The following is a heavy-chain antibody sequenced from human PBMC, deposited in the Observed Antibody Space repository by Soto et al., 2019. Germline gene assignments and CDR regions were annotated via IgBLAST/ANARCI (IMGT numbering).Heavy chain of an antibody. Sequence: EVQLVESGGGLVQPGGSLRLSCAASGFTVTSNYMSWVRQAPGKGLEWVSIIYSGGTIYYADSVKGRFTISRDKSKNTLYFQMNSLRAEDTAVYYCARGAHYYATPGYYYFGDWGQGTLVTVSS. CDR2: IYSGGTI. CDR3: ARGAHYYATPGYYYFGD. V-gene: IGHV3-66*01. J-gene: IGHJ4*02. D-gene: IGHD3-22*01. CDR1: GFTVTSNY.